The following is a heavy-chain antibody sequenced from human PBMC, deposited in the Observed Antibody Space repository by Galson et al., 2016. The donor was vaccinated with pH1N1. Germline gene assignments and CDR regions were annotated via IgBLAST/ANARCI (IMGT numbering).Heavy chain of an antibody. CDR2: IDPSVDGT. J-gene: IGHJ4*02. CDR1: GYTFTRYY. CDR3: TRDLGRRREY. Sequence: SVKVSCKVSGYTFTRYYFHWVRQAPGQGLEWMGVIDPSVDGTTYAQKFQARVTMTRDTSTSTVYMDLSSLKSEDTAVYYCTRDLGRRREYWGQGTLVTVSS. V-gene: IGHV1-46*01. D-gene: IGHD1-26*01.